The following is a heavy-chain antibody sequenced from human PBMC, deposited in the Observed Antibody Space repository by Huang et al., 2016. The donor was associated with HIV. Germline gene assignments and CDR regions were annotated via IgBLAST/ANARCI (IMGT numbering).Heavy chain of an antibody. CDR3: ARLGVVVADVRDYFDY. CDR1: GDSIRSGNYY. J-gene: IGHJ4*02. CDR2: IYHGGST. V-gene: IGHV4-39*01. Sequence: QLQLQESGPGLVKPSETLSLTCTVSGDSIRSGNYYWGWIRQPPGKGLEWIGSIYHGGSTYYNPSLRSRVVISIDTAKNQFSLRLTSVTAADAAVYDCARLGVVVADVRDYFDYWGQGALVTVSS. D-gene: IGHD2-15*01.